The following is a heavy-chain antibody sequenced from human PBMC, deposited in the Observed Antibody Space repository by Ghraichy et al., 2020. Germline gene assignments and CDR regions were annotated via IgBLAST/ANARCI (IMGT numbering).Heavy chain of an antibody. CDR1: GGSVSSGSYY. V-gene: IGHV4-61*01. CDR2: IYYSGST. CDR3: ARERITIFEYYMDV. D-gene: IGHD3-3*01. J-gene: IGHJ6*03. Sequence: SETLSLTCTVSGGSVSSGSYYWSWIRQPPGKGLEWIGYIYYSGSTNYNPSLKSRVTISVDTSKNQFSLKLSSVTAADTAVYYCARERITIFEYYMDVWGKGTTVTVSS.